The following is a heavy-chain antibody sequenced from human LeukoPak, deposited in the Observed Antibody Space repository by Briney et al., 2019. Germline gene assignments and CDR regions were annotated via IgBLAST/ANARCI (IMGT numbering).Heavy chain of an antibody. Sequence: AGGSLRLSCAASGFTFSNYAMSWVRQAPGKGLEWVGFTRSKAYGGTTEYAASVKGRFTISRDDSKSIAYLQMNSLKTEDTAVYYCASSYSSSLFDYWGQGTLVTVSS. CDR3: ASSYSSSLFDY. D-gene: IGHD6-13*01. J-gene: IGHJ4*02. CDR1: GFTFSNYA. V-gene: IGHV3-49*04. CDR2: TRSKAYGGTT.